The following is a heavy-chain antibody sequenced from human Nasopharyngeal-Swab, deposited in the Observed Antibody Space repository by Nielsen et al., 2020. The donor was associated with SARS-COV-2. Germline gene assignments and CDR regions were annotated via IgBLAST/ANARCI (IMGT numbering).Heavy chain of an antibody. CDR2: INPGGGSA. D-gene: IGHD2-15*01. CDR1: LYTFPRYY. Sequence: ASVKVSCQASLYTFPRYYIHLLRPAPGQRLEWMGIINPGGGSARYSQNFQGRVTMTRDTSTNTVYMELYSLTSEDTAVYYCARGGDPREVVAATDCFDPWGQGTLVTVSS. CDR3: ARGGDPREVVAATDCFDP. V-gene: IGHV1-46*01. J-gene: IGHJ5*02.